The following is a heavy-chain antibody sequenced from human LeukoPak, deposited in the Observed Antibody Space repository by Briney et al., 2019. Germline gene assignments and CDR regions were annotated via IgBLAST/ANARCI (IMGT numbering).Heavy chain of an antibody. V-gene: IGHV4-39*07. CDR2: IYTSGST. J-gene: IGHJ4*02. CDR3: ARDGAGGYSYGQRGGFDY. D-gene: IGHD5-18*01. Sequence: PSETLSLTCTVSGGSISSSSYYWGWIRQPPGKGLEWIGRIYTSGSTNYNPSLKSRVTMSVDTSKNQFSLKLGSVTAADTAVYYCARDGAGGYSYGQRGGFDYWGQGTLVTVSS. CDR1: GGSISSSSYY.